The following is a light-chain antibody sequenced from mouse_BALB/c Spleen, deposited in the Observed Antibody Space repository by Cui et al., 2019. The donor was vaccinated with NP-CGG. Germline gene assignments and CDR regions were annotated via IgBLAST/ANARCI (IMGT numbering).Light chain of an antibody. J-gene: IGLJ1*01. CDR2: GTN. CDR3: ALWYSNHWV. Sequence: QVVVTQESPLTTSPGETVTLTCRSSTGAVTTSNYANWVQEKPDHLFTGLIGGTNNRAPGVPARFSGSLIGDKAALTITGSQTEDEAMYFCALWYSNHWVFGGGTKLTVL. V-gene: IGLV1*01. CDR1: TGAVTTSNY.